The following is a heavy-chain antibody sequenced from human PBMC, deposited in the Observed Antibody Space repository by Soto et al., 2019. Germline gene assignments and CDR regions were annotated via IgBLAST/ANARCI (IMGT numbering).Heavy chain of an antibody. CDR3: ARTTGRHLDF. V-gene: IGHV4-30-4*01. D-gene: IGHD4-4*01. CDR2: IYYSGST. Sequence: HSETLSLTCTVSGGSISSGDYYCSWIRQPPGKGLEWIGYIYYSGSTYYNPSLKSRVTISVDTSKNQFSLTLYSVTAADTAVYYCARTTGRHLDFWGQGILVTVSS. J-gene: IGHJ4*02. CDR1: GGSISSGDYY.